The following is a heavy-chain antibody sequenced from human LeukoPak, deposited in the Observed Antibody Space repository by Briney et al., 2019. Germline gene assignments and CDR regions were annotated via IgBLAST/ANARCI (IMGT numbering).Heavy chain of an antibody. CDR3: AKRGVVIRVILVGFHKEAYYFES. CDR2: ISGSGGST. D-gene: IGHD3/OR15-3a*01. J-gene: IGHJ4*02. CDR1: GFAFSDYS. Sequence: GGSLRLSCAASGFAFSDYSMNWVRQAPGKGLEWVAGISGSGGSTYYADSVKGRFTISRHNPKNTLYLQMNSLRAEDTAVYFCAKRGVVIRVILVGFHKEAYYFESWGQGALVTVSS. V-gene: IGHV3-23*01.